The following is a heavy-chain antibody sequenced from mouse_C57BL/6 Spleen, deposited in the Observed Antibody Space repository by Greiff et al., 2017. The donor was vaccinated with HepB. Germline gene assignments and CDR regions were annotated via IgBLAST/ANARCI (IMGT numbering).Heavy chain of an antibody. Sequence: DVKLVESEGGLVQPGSSMKLSCTASGFTFSDYYMAWVRQVPEKGLEWVANINYDGSSTYYLDSLKSRFIISRDNAKNILYLQMSSLKSEDTATYYCARDFRGFAYWGQGTLVTVSA. V-gene: IGHV5-16*01. CDR2: INYDGSST. J-gene: IGHJ3*01. CDR1: GFTFSDYY. CDR3: ARDFRGFAY.